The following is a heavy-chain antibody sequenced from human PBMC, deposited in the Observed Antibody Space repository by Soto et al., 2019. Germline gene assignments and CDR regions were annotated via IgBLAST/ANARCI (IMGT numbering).Heavy chain of an antibody. J-gene: IGHJ6*03. D-gene: IGHD2-2*01. CDR3: ANSYCSSTSCYARYYYYMDV. Sequence: GSLRLSCAASGFTFSSYAMSWVRQAPGKGLEWVSAISGSGGSTYYADSVKGRFTISRDNSKNTLYLQMNSLRAEDTAVYYFANSYCSSTSCYARYYYYMDVWGKGTTVTVSS. CDR1: GFTFSSYA. V-gene: IGHV3-23*01. CDR2: ISGSGGST.